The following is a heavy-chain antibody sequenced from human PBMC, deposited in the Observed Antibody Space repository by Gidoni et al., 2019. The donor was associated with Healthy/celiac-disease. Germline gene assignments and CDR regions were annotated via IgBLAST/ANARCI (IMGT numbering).Heavy chain of an antibody. V-gene: IGHV3-11*06. Sequence: QVQLVESGGGLVKPGGSLRLSCAASGFPFSDYYMSWIRQAPGKGLEWVSYISSSSSYTNYADSVKGRFTISRDNAKNSLYLQMNSLRAEDTAVYYCARIDVDTAMVHFDYWGQGTLVTVSS. D-gene: IGHD5-18*01. CDR3: ARIDVDTAMVHFDY. CDR2: ISSSSSYT. CDR1: GFPFSDYY. J-gene: IGHJ4*02.